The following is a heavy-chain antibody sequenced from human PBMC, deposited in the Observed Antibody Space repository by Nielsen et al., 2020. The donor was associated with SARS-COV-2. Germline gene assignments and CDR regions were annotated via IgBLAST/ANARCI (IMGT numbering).Heavy chain of an antibody. J-gene: IGHJ4*02. CDR1: GFTFSSYG. CDR3: AKDAEWELLGYFDY. CDR2: ISYDGSNK. D-gene: IGHD1-26*01. Sequence: SLKISCAASGFTFSSYGMHWVRQAPGKGLEWVAVISYDGSNKYYADSVKGRFTISRDNSKNTLYLQMNSLRAEDTAVYYCAKDAEWELLGYFDYWGQGTLVTVSS. V-gene: IGHV3-30*18.